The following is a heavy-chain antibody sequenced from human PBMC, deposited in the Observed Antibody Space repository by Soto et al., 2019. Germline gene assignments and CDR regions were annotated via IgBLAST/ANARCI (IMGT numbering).Heavy chain of an antibody. Sequence: EVHPLESGGGLVHPGESLRLSCGASGFTFSNCVMTWVRQAPGKGLEWVSCITDSGTGAYYADSVKGRFTISRDNSKNTMYLQMNNLRAEDTGVYYCAKGLINGRWYAEDWGQGTLVTVSS. CDR3: AKGLINGRWYAED. J-gene: IGHJ4*02. CDR1: GFTFSNCV. V-gene: IGHV3-23*01. D-gene: IGHD6-13*01. CDR2: ITDSGTGA.